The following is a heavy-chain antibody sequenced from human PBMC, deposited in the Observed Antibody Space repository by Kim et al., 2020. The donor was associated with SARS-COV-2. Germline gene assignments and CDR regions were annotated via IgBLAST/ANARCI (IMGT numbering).Heavy chain of an antibody. D-gene: IGHD3-10*01. CDR1: GFTVSSNY. Sequence: GGSLRLSCAASGFTVSSNYMSWVRQAPGKGLEWVSVIYSGGSTYYADSVKGRFTISRDNSKNTLYLQMNSLRAEDTAVYYCARVFSVRGVIWFDPWGQGTLVTVSS. J-gene: IGHJ5*02. CDR3: ARVFSVRGVIWFDP. CDR2: IYSGGST. V-gene: IGHV3-53*01.